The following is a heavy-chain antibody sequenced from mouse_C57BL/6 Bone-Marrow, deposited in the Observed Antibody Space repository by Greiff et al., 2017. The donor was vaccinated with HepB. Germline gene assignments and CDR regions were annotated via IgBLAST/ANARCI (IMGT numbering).Heavy chain of an antibody. CDR1: GFTFSDYG. CDR2: ISSGSSTI. CDR3: SRGEITTVVAYYYAMDY. D-gene: IGHD1-1*01. V-gene: IGHV5-17*01. Sequence: EVKLQESGGGLVKPGGSLKLSCAASGFTFSDYGMHWVRQAPEKGLEWVAYISSGSSTIYYADTVKGRFTISRDNAKNTLFLQMTSLWSEDTAMYYCSRGEITTVVAYYYAMDYWGQGTSVTVSS. J-gene: IGHJ4*01.